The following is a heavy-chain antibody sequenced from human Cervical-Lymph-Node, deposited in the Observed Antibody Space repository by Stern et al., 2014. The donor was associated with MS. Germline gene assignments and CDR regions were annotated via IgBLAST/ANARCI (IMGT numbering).Heavy chain of an antibody. CDR1: GFTFSTYA. Sequence: VQLEESGGGVVQPGRSLRLSCAASGFTFSTYAMHWVRQAPGKGLEWVAVISYDGSNKYYADSVKGRFTISRDKSKNTLYLQMNSLRAEDTAVYYCAVVPPGGGYYYFYGMDVWGQGTTVTVSS. V-gene: IGHV3-30-3*01. CDR3: AVVPPGGGYYYFYGMDV. D-gene: IGHD2-2*01. J-gene: IGHJ6*02. CDR2: ISYDGSNK.